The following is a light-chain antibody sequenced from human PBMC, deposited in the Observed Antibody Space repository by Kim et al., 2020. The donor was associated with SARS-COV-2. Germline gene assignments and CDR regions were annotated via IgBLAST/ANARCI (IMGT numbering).Light chain of an antibody. V-gene: IGKV3-20*01. CDR2: GAS. CDR3: QQYGSSLK. J-gene: IGKJ4*02. Sequence: EIVLTQSPGTLSLSPGERATLSCRASQSVSSSYLAWYQQKPGQAPRLLIYGASSRAAGIPDRFSGSGSGTDFTLTISRLEPEDFAVYYCQQYGSSLKFGGGTKGEIK. CDR1: QSVSSSY.